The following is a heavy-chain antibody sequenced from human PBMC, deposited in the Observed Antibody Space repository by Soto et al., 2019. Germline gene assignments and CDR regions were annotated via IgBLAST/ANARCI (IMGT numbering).Heavy chain of an antibody. D-gene: IGHD5-18*01. CDR3: AADGDTASGPGH. CDR1: GFTFTSSA. V-gene: IGHV1-58*01. Sequence: SLVKVSCKASGFTFTSSAVQWVGPARGQRPGWIGWLVVGSGNTNYAQKFQERVTITRDLSTSTAYMELSSLRSEDTAVYECAADGDTASGPGHSGQGTMVTVSS. J-gene: IGHJ4*02. CDR2: LVVGSGNT.